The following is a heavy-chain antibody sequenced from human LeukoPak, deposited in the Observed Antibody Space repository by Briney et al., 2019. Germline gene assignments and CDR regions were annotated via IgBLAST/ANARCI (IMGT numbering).Heavy chain of an antibody. J-gene: IGHJ4*02. CDR3: ARRDWGLNFDY. D-gene: IGHD7-27*01. CDR2: IYHSGST. V-gene: IGHV4-38-2*01. CDR1: GYSISSGSS. Sequence: KTSETLSLTCAVSGYSISSGSSWAWIRQPPGKGLEWIGSIYHSGSTYYNPSLKSRVTISVDTSKNQFSLKLSSVTAADTAVYYCARRDWGLNFDYWGQGTLVTASS.